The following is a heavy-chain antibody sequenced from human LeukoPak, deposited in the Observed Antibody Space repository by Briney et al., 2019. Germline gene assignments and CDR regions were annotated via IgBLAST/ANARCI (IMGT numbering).Heavy chain of an antibody. J-gene: IGHJ4*02. CDR1: GGSISSYY. Sequence: SETLSLTCTVSGGSISSYYWSWIRQPPGKRLEWIGYIYYSGSTDYNPSLKSRVTISVDTSKNQFSLKLSSVTAADTAVYYCARDPGRWQQLGYFDYWGQGTLVTVSS. CDR3: ARDPGRWQQLGYFDY. V-gene: IGHV4-59*01. CDR2: IYYSGST. D-gene: IGHD5-24*01.